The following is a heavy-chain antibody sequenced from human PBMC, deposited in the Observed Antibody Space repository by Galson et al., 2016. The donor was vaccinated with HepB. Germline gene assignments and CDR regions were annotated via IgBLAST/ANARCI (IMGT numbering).Heavy chain of an antibody. Sequence: SETLSLTCAVYGGSLSGYYWSWIRQSPQRGLEWIGDIDYRGTTDYNPSLKSRVTMSVDTSKNQISRDHSENTLFLQVDSVRPEDTAVYYCAKAAYFDSRGFPDNWGQGTLVTVSS. CDR1: GGSLSGYY. CDR3: PEDTAVYYCAKAAYFDSRGFPDN. D-gene: IGHD3-22*01. CDR2: IDYRGTT. J-gene: IGHJ4*02. V-gene: IGHV4-34*01.